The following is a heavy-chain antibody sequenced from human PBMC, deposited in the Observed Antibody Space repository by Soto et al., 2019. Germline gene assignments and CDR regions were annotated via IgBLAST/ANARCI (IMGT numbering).Heavy chain of an antibody. J-gene: IGHJ3*02. CDR3: ARVGYGSGSYYADAFDI. CDR1: GFTFSSYS. D-gene: IGHD3-10*01. V-gene: IGHV3-21*01. CDR2: ISSSSSYI. Sequence: PGGSLRLSCAASGFTFSSYSMNWVRQAPGKGLEWVSSISSSSSYIYYADSVKGRFTISRDNAKNSLYLQMNSLRAEDTAVYYCARVGYGSGSYYADAFDIWGQGTMVTVSS.